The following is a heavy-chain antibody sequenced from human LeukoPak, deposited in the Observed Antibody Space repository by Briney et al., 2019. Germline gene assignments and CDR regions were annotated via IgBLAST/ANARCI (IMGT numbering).Heavy chain of an antibody. J-gene: IGHJ4*02. CDR2: IAYDESNK. CDR1: GFTFNDYG. Sequence: LGGSLRLSCAASGFTFNDYGLHWVRQAPGKGLEWVAVIAYDESNKYYAESLKTRFTISRDNSKDTLYLQMRSLTPEDTAVYYCAKEGNPYHTATAGSMMHFDFWGQGTLVTVSS. CDR3: AKEGNPYHTATAGSMMHFDF. D-gene: IGHD5-18*01. V-gene: IGHV3-30*18.